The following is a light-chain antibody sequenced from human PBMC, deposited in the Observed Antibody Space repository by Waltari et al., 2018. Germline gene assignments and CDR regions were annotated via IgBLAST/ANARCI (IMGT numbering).Light chain of an antibody. CDR2: DTS. CDR1: TGPVTRGHY. Sequence: QAVVTQEPSLTVSPGGTVTLTCASSTGPVTRGHYPYWFQQNPGQAPRTLIYDTSNTHSVTPARFTGSLFGGKAALTLSGAQPEDEAEDYCLLFYNGPRVFGGGTKLTVL. V-gene: IGLV7-46*01. J-gene: IGLJ3*02. CDR3: LLFYNGPRV.